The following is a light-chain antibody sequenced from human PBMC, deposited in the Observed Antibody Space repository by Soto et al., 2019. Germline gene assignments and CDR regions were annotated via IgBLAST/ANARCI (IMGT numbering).Light chain of an antibody. Sequence: QSVLTQPPSASGTPGQRVTISCSGSKSNIGSGAVNWYQHLPGTAPKLLVYHNDQRPSGVPDRFSGSKSGTSASLAISGLQSEDETEYSCAAWDDSLNGWVFGGGTKLTV. V-gene: IGLV1-44*01. CDR3: AAWDDSLNGWV. CDR1: KSNIGSGA. CDR2: HND. J-gene: IGLJ3*02.